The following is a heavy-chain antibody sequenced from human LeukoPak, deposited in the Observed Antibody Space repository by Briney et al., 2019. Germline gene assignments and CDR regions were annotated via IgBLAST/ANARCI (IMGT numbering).Heavy chain of an antibody. CDR1: GGSFSGYY. D-gene: IGHD2-15*01. CDR2: IYYSGST. CDR3: ARHPCSGGSCYSIDY. Sequence: SETLSLTCAVYGGSFSGYYWSWIRQPPGEGLEWMGYIYYSGSTNYNPSLKSRVTISVDTSKNQFSLKLSSVTAADTAVYYCARHPCSGGSCYSIDYWGQGTLVTVSS. V-gene: IGHV4-59*08. J-gene: IGHJ4*02.